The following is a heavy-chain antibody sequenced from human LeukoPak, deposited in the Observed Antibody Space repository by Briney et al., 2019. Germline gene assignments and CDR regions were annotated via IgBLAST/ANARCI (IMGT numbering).Heavy chain of an antibody. V-gene: IGHV3-74*01. CDR2: ISPDGSTT. CDR3: ASDVDYKFDY. Sequence: GGSLRLSCAASGFPFSRDAMHWVRQSPGKGLMWLSRISPDGSTTNYADSVKGRFTISRDNAENTLYLQMNNLRDEDTAVYYCASDVDYKFDYWGQGTLVTFSS. CDR1: GFPFSRDA. J-gene: IGHJ4*02. D-gene: IGHD4-11*01.